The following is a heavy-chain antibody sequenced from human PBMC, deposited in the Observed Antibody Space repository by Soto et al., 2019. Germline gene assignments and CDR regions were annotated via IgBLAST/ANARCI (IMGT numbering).Heavy chain of an antibody. Sequence: EVQLLESGGGLVQPGGSLRLSCAASGFTFSTYAMNWVRQAPGEGLEWVSGISGSGGSTYYAASAKGRLTISRDNSKNTLYLQMNSLRADDTVVYYCAKEGGGNSYYFDYWGQGTLVSVSS. CDR3: AKEGGGNSYYFDY. CDR1: GFTFSTYA. CDR2: ISGSGGST. D-gene: IGHD4-4*01. J-gene: IGHJ4*02. V-gene: IGHV3-23*01.